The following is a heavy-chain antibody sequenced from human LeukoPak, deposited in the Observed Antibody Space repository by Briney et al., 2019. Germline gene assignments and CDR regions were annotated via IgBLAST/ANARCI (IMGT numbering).Heavy chain of an antibody. V-gene: IGHV4-59*01. Sequence: SETLSLTCTVSGGSISSYYWSWIRQPPGKGLEWIGYIYYSGSTNYNPSLKSRVTISVDTSKNQFSLKLSSVTAADTAVYYCARGTYDFGSNWFDPWGQGTLVTVSS. J-gene: IGHJ5*02. CDR3: ARGTYDFGSNWFDP. CDR2: IYYSGST. D-gene: IGHD3-3*01. CDR1: GGSISSYY.